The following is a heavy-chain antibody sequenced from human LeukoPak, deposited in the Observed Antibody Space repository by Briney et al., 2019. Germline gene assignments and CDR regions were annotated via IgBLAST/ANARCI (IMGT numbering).Heavy chain of an antibody. D-gene: IGHD3-3*01. V-gene: IGHV3-23*01. CDR1: GFTFSSYA. CDR3: AKQITIFGVVPDAFDI. J-gene: IGHJ3*02. Sequence: PGGSLRLSCAASGFTFSSYAMSWVRQAPGKGLEWVSAISGSGGSTYYADSVKGRFTISRDNSKNTLYLQMNSLRAEDTAVYYCAKQITIFGVVPDAFDIWGQGTMVTVSS. CDR2: ISGSGGST.